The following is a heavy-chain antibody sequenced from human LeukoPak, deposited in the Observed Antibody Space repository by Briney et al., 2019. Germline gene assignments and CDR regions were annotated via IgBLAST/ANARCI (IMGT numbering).Heavy chain of an antibody. D-gene: IGHD5-24*01. V-gene: IGHV3-23*01. CDR1: GFTFSSYA. CDR3: AKDPNHWEYGYSNYTGY. J-gene: IGHJ4*02. CDR2: ISGSGGST. Sequence: GGSLRLSCAASGFTFSSYAMSWVRQAPGKGLEWVSAISGSGGSTYYADSVKGRFTISRDNSKNTLYLQMNSLRAEDTAVYYCAKDPNHWEYGYSNYTGYWGQGTLVTVSS.